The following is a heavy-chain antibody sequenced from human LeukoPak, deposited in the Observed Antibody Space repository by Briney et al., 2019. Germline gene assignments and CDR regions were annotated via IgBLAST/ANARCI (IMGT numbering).Heavy chain of an antibody. CDR1: GFTFSSYN. CDR2: ISTSSIHI. V-gene: IGHV3-21*01. CDR3: LRGDRRDY. J-gene: IGHJ4*02. Sequence: GGSLRLSCAGSGFTFSSYNMNWVRQAPGKGLEWVSSISTSSIHIYYADSVKGRFTISRDNAKHSLYLQMNSLRAEDTAVYYCLRGDRRDYWGQGTLVAVSS.